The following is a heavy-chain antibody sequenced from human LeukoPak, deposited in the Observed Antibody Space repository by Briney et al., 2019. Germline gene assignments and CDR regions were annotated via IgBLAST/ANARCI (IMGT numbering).Heavy chain of an antibody. CDR1: GGSVSSSGHY. CDR3: ARGTYCGGGSCYSNWFDP. V-gene: IGHV4-31*03. J-gene: IGHJ5*02. Sequence: SETLSLTCTVSGGSVSSSGHYWGWIRQHPGKGLEWIGYIYYSGSTSYNPSLQSRVTISVDTSKNQFSLKLSSVTAADTAVYYCARGTYCGGGSCYSNWFDPWGQGTLVTVSS. D-gene: IGHD2-15*01. CDR2: IYYSGST.